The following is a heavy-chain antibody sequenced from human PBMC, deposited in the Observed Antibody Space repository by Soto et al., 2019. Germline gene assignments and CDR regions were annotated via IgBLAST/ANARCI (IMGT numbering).Heavy chain of an antibody. Sequence: SETLSLTCAVYGGSFSGYYWSWIRQPPGKGLEWIGEINHSGSTNYNPSLKSRVTISVDTSKNQFSLKLSSVTAADTAVYYCARGSPDYGDNWFDPWGQGTLVTVSS. CDR1: GGSFSGYY. CDR3: ARGSPDYGDNWFDP. CDR2: INHSGST. D-gene: IGHD4-17*01. J-gene: IGHJ5*02. V-gene: IGHV4-34*01.